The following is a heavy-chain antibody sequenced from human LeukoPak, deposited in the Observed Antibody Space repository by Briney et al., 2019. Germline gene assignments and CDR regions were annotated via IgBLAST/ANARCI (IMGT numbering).Heavy chain of an antibody. D-gene: IGHD3-10*01. CDR2: IRYDGSNK. V-gene: IGHV3-30*02. Sequence: GGSLRLSCAASGFTFSSYGMHWVRQAPGKGLEWVAFIRYDGSNKYYADSVKGRFTISRDNSKNTLYLQMNSLRAEDTAVYYCAKVRGSGSYSFDPWGQGTLVTVSS. CDR1: GFTFSSYG. CDR3: AKVRGSGSYSFDP. J-gene: IGHJ5*02.